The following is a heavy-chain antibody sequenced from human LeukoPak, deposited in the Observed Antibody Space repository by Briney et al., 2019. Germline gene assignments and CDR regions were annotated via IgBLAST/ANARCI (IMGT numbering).Heavy chain of an antibody. D-gene: IGHD1-1*01. Sequence: PSETLSLTCAVSGGSISSNNWWGWVRQPPGKGLEWIGEFYHSGSPNYNPSLKSRVTISVDKSRNHFSLNLSSVTAADTAVYHCARVNINNWHSCDYWGQGTLVTVSS. CDR1: GGSISSNNW. V-gene: IGHV4-4*02. J-gene: IGHJ4*02. CDR2: FYHSGSP. CDR3: ARVNINNWHSCDY.